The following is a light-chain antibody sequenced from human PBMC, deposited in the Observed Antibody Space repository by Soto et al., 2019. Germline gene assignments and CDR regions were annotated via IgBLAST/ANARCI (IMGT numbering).Light chain of an antibody. CDR3: QQSYSSPPT. CDR1: QSISNH. Sequence: DIQLTQSPSSRSPSVEDRVIIPCRASQSISNHLNWYQQKPGKAPKLRSFAASSLQSGVPSRFSGSRSGPDFTLTISSLQPEDFATYYCQQSYSSPPTVGEGTKVDIK. V-gene: IGKV1-39*01. J-gene: IGKJ1*01. CDR2: AAS.